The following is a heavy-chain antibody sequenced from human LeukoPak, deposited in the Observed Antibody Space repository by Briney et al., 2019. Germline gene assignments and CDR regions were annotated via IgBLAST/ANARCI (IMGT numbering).Heavy chain of an antibody. CDR3: ARDEHQYYSESSGRFDY. V-gene: IGHV3-7*04. D-gene: IGHD3-22*01. CDR2: IKQDGSVK. Sequence: GGSLRLSCVASGFTFSFYWMGWVRQAPGKGLEWVANIKQDGSVKYYVDSVKGRFTISRDNAKNSLYLQMNSLRAEDSAMYYCARDEHQYYSESSGRFDYWGQGTLSPSPQ. J-gene: IGHJ4*02. CDR1: GFTFSFYW.